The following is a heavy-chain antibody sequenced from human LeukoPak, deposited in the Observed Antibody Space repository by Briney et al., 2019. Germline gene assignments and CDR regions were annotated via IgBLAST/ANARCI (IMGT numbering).Heavy chain of an antibody. CDR2: MNPNSGNT. CDR1: GYTFTSYD. CDR3: ARQINYAYGRGGGYSDS. J-gene: IGHJ4*02. Sequence: ASVKVSCKASGYTFTSYDIKWVRQATGQGLEWMGWMNPNSGNTGYAQKFQGRVTMTRNSSISTAYMELSSLRSDDTAAYYCARQINYAYGRGGGYSDSWGQGALVTVSS. V-gene: IGHV1-8*01. D-gene: IGHD3-16*01.